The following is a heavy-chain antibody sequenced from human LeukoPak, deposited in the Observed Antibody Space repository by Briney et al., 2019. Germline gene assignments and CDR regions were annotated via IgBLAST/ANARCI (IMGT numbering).Heavy chain of an antibody. J-gene: IGHJ4*02. CDR2: ISYDGSNE. V-gene: IGHV3-30-3*01. CDR1: GFTFRNYA. D-gene: IGHD1-26*01. Sequence: GGSLRLPCAASGFTFRNYAMHWVRQAPGKGLEWVVFISYDGSNEYYADSVKGRFTISRDNAKNSLYLQMNSLRVEDTAVYYCARSHPDTGEQWGQGTLVTVSS. CDR3: ARSHPDTGEQ.